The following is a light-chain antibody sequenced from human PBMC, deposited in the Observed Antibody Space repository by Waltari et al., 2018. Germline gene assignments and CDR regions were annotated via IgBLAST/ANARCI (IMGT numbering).Light chain of an antibody. CDR3: GSWDSSLGIGV. V-gene: IGLV1-51*01. J-gene: IGLJ3*02. Sequence: QSVLTQAPSVSAAPGQTVTIPCSGTTPNLGNNNVSWYQQLPGAAPKIVIYEDNRRPSGIPDRFSGSKSGASATLGITGLQTGDEADYYCGSWDSSLGIGVLGGGTRLTVL. CDR2: EDN. CDR1: TPNLGNNN.